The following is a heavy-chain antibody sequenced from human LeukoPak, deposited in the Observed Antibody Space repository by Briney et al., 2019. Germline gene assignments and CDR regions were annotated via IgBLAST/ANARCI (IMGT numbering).Heavy chain of an antibody. CDR2: IYYSGST. CDR3: ARDGLVGNTFDY. J-gene: IGHJ4*02. CDR1: GGSIGSYY. D-gene: IGHD2-8*02. Sequence: PSETLSLTCTVTGGSIGSYYWSWICQPPGKGLEWIGYIYYSGSTNYDPSLKSRVTISVDTSKNQFSLKLSSVTAADTAVYYCARDGLVGNTFDYWGQGTLVTVSS. V-gene: IGHV4-59*01.